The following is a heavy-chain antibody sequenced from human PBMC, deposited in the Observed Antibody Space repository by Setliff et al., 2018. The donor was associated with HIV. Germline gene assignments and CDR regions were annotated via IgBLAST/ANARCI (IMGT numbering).Heavy chain of an antibody. CDR3: AKEYCSSNKCYYYYYMDV. V-gene: IGHV3-23*03. CDR1: GFTFSSYA. Sequence: GGSLRLSCAASGFTFSSYAMSWVRQAPGKGLEWVSLIYRGGGTNYADSVKGRFTISRDNSKNTLYLQMNSLRAEDTAVYYCAKEYCSSNKCYYYYYMDVWGKGTTVTVSS. CDR2: IYRGGGT. J-gene: IGHJ6*03. D-gene: IGHD2-2*01.